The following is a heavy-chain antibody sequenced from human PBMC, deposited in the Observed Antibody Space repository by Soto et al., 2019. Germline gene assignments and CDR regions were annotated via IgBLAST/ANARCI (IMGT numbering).Heavy chain of an antibody. D-gene: IGHD6-6*01. V-gene: IGHV1-69*13. CDR2: IIPIFGTA. CDR3: ARRSPRIAARELSYYYGMDV. CDR1: GGTFSSYA. Sequence: GASVKVSCKASGGTFSSYAISWVRQAPGQGLEWMGGIIPIFGTANYAQKFQGRVTITADESTSAAYMELSSLRSEDTAVYYCARRSPRIAARELSYYYGMDVWGQGTTVTVS. J-gene: IGHJ6*02.